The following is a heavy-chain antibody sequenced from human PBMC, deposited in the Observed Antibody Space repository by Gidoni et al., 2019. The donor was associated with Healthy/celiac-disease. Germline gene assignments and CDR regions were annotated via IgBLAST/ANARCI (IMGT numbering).Heavy chain of an antibody. CDR3: ASSLPADTGYSSSQASYYYYYYMDV. CDR2: IYYSGST. CDR1: GGSISSSSYY. Sequence: QLQLQESGPGLVKPSETLSLTCTVSGGSISSSSYYWGWIRQPPGKGLEWIGSIYYSGSTYYDPSLKSRVTISVDTANNQFSLKLSSVTAADTAVYYCASSLPADTGYSSSQASYYYYYYMDVWGKGTTVTVSS. D-gene: IGHD6-13*01. J-gene: IGHJ6*03. V-gene: IGHV4-39*01.